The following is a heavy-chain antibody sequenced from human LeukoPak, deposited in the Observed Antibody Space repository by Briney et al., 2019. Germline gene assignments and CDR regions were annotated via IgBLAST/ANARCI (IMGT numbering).Heavy chain of an antibody. CDR1: GYTFTSYG. J-gene: IGHJ4*02. CDR3: ARDTSRKLEVE. CDR2: ISAYNGNT. V-gene: IGHV1-18*01. Sequence: GASVKVSCKASGYTFTSYGISWVRQAPGQGLEWMGWISAYNGNTNYAQKFQGRVTITADESTSTAYMELSSLRSEDTAVYYCARDTSRKLEVEWGQGTLVTVSS. D-gene: IGHD2-15*01.